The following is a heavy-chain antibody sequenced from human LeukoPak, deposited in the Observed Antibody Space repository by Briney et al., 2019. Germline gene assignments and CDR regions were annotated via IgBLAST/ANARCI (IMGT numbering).Heavy chain of an antibody. V-gene: IGHV3-21*04. D-gene: IGHD2-15*01. Sequence: PGGSLRLSCAASGFTFSSYSMNWVRQAPGKGLEWVSSISSGSKYIYNADSVKGRFTISRDNSKNTLYLQMNSLRAEDTAVYYCAKIDATPASSPLDYWGQGTLVTVSS. CDR3: AKIDATPASSPLDY. J-gene: IGHJ4*02. CDR2: ISSGSKYI. CDR1: GFTFSSYS.